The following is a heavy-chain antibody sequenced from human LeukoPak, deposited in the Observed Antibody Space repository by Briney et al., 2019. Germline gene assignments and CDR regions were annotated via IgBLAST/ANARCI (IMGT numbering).Heavy chain of an antibody. CDR1: GFTFSSYD. Sequence: GGSLRLSCAASGFTFSSYDMSWVRRAPGKGLEWVSLIYSGGNTYYADSVKGRFTISRDNYKNTLYLQMNSLRAEDTAVYYCAKGGDYVWGSYDYWGQGTLVTVSS. J-gene: IGHJ4*02. CDR3: AKGGDYVWGSYDY. D-gene: IGHD3-16*01. CDR2: IYSGGNT. V-gene: IGHV3-23*03.